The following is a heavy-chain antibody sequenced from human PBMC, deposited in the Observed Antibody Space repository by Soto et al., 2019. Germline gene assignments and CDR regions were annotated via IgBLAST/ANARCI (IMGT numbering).Heavy chain of an antibody. V-gene: IGHV4-31*03. CDR2: IYYTGNT. J-gene: IGHJ4*02. D-gene: IGHD1-1*01. CDR1: GGSISSGGTGSY. Sequence: SETLSLTSTVSGGSISSGGTGSYWTWIRQLPGKGLEWIGYIYYTGNTYYNPSLKSRPTISIDTSENQFSLKLTSVTAADTAVYFCASGHDAYKVRYWGQGTLVTVSS. CDR3: ASGHDAYKVRY.